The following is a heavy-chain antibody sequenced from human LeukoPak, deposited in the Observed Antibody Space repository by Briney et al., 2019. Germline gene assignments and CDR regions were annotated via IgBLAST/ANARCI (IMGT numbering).Heavy chain of an antibody. CDR3: ARISSLGGYFDY. CDR2: INPNSGGT. Sequence: GASVTVSCKASGYTFTGYYMHWVRQAPGQGLEWMGWINPNSGGTNYAQKFQGRVTMTRDTSISTAYMELSRLRSDDTAVYYCARISSLGGYFDYWGQGTLVTVSS. CDR1: GYTFTGYY. J-gene: IGHJ4*02. D-gene: IGHD2-2*01. V-gene: IGHV1-2*02.